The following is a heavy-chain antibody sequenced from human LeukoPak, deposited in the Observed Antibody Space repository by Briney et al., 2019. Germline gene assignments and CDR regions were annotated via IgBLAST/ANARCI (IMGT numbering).Heavy chain of an antibody. CDR1: GFTFSSYA. CDR2: ISYDGSNK. CDR3: ASSIAVASTPYDY. J-gene: IGHJ4*02. D-gene: IGHD6-19*01. Sequence: GRSLRLSCAASGFTFSSYAMHWVRQAPGKGLEWVAVISYDGSNKYYADSVKGRFTISRDNSKNTLYLQMNSLRAEDTAVYYCASSIAVASTPYDYWGQGTLVTVSS. V-gene: IGHV3-30*01.